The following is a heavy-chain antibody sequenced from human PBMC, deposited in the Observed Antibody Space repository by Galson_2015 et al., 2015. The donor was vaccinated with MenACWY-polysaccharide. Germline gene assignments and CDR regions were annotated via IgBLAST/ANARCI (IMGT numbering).Heavy chain of an antibody. CDR2: IQYDASHK. CDR1: GLMVRGSG. J-gene: IGHJ3*01. CDR3: AREVGRIVFHAVDG. D-gene: IGHD1-14*01. Sequence: SLRLSCAASGLMVRGSGMHWVRQAPGTGLERVAVIQYDASHKKYVNSVKVRFTISRDNSKNTLYLEVNSLRAGDTALYYCAREVGRIVFHAVDGCGQGTMVIVSS. V-gene: IGHV3-33*01.